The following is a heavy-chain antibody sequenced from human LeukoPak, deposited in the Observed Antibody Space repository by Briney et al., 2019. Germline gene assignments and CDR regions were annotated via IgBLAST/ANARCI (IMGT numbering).Heavy chain of an antibody. D-gene: IGHD3-16*01. Sequence: GGSLRLSREASGFSYAMSWVRQAPGKGLEGVSGIIDSGDITYYANSVKGRFTISRDNSKNTLYLQMNSLRAEDTAVYYCAKLGGQEVYNYYVGVWGKGTTVAVSS. CDR1: GFSYA. V-gene: IGHV3-23*01. CDR3: AKLGGQEVYNYYVGV. J-gene: IGHJ6*03. CDR2: IIDSGDIT.